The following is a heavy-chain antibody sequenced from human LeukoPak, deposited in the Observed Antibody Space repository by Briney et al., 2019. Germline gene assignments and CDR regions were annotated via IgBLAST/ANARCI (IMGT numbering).Heavy chain of an antibody. CDR3: AKDYTGATPFDY. CDR1: GFTFSGYA. Sequence: GSLRLSCAASGFTFSGYAMSWVRQAPGKGLEWVSAISGSGGSTYYADSVKGRFTISRDNSKNTLYLQMNSLRAEDTAVYYCAKDYTGATPFDYWGQGTLVTVSS. D-gene: IGHD1-26*01. CDR2: ISGSGGST. V-gene: IGHV3-23*01. J-gene: IGHJ4*02.